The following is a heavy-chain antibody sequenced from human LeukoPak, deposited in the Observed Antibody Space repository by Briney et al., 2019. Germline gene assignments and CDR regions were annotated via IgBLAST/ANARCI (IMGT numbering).Heavy chain of an antibody. Sequence: GRSLRLSCAASGFTFSSYGMHWVRQAPGKGLEWVAVISYDGSNKYYADSVKGRFTISRDNSKNTLYLQMNSLRAEDTAVYYCARDPMVREVISYMDVWGKGTTVTVSS. CDR2: ISYDGSNK. V-gene: IGHV3-30*03. CDR1: GFTFSSYG. CDR3: ARDPMVREVISYMDV. J-gene: IGHJ6*03. D-gene: IGHD3-10*01.